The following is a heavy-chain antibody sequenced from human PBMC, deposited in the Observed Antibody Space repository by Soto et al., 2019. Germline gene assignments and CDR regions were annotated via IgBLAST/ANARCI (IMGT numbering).Heavy chain of an antibody. CDR2: ISYDGSNK. CDR1: GFTFSSYA. CDR3: AKDLVWKDGSTNGAFDI. D-gene: IGHD1-1*01. V-gene: IGHV3-30-3*01. J-gene: IGHJ3*02. Sequence: GGSLRLSCAASGFTFSSYAMHWVRQAPDKGLEWVAAISYDGSNKYYADSVKGRFTISRDNSKNTLYLQMNSLRAEDTAVYYCAKDLVWKDGSTNGAFDIWGQGTMVTVSS.